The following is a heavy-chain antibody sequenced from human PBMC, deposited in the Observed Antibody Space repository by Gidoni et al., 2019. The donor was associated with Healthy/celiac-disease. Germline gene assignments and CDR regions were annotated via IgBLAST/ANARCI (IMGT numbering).Heavy chain of an antibody. D-gene: IGHD5-18*01. CDR1: GFTFRSYS. Sequence: EVQLVESGGGLVKPGGSLRLSCAASGFTFRSYSMNWVRQAPGKGLAWVSSISSSSSYIYYADSVKGRFTISRDNAKNSLYLQMNSLRAEDTAVYYCARGHGAMAPTHAFDIWGQGTMVTVSS. CDR3: ARGHGAMAPTHAFDI. V-gene: IGHV3-21*01. J-gene: IGHJ3*02. CDR2: ISSSSSYI.